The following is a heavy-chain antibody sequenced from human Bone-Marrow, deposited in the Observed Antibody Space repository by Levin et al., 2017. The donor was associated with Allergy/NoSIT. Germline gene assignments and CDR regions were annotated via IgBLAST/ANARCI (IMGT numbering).Heavy chain of an antibody. D-gene: IGHD2-15*01. V-gene: IGHV1-2*02. CDR3: AGGGTTRWGSHFDV. J-gene: IGHJ6*02. CDR1: GYTFTDYY. CDR2: VNPDSGGI. Sequence: ASVKVSCETSGYTFTDYYIHWARQAPGQGPEWMGWVNPDSGGIDYAEKFQGRITMTRDTSITTAYMELSSLRSDDTAVYYCAGGGTTRWGSHFDVWGQGTTVTVSS.